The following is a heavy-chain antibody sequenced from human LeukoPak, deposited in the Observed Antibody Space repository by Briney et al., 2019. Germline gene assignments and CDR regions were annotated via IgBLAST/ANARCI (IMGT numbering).Heavy chain of an antibody. CDR1: GGSISSHY. CDR2: IYYSGST. V-gene: IGHV4-59*11. D-gene: IGHD3-3*01. CDR3: AREAYEFWSGYYANWFDP. Sequence: SETLSLTCTVSGGSISSHYWSWIRQPPGKGLEWIGYIYYSGSTNYNPSLKSRVTISVDTSKNQFSLKLSSVTAADTAVYYCAREAYEFWSGYYANWFDPWGQGTLVTVSS. J-gene: IGHJ5*02.